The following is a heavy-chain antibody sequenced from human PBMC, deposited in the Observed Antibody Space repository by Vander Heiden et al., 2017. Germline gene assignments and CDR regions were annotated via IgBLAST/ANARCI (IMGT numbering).Heavy chain of an antibody. V-gene: IGHV3-9*01. CDR3: AKDNDRIATYPDY. D-gene: IGHD6-13*01. CDR1: TFDDYA. J-gene: IGHJ4*02. CDR2: ISWNSGSI. Sequence: TFDDYAMHWVRQAPGKGLEWVSGISWNSGSIGYADSVKGRFTISRDNAKNSLYLQMNSLRAEDTALYYCAKDNDRIATYPDYWGQGTLVTVSS.